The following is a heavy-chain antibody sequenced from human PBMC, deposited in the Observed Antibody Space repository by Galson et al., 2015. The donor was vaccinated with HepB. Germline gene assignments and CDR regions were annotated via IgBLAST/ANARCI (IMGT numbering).Heavy chain of an antibody. Sequence: QSGAEVKKPGESLEISCKGSGYNFTTYWIGWVRQMPGKGLEWMGIIYPGDSDTRYSPSFEGQVTISADKSISTAYLQWSSLKASDTAMYYCARQSADSDFWSGYPVGYWGQGTLVTVSS. V-gene: IGHV5-51*01. CDR3: ARQSADSDFWSGYPVGY. J-gene: IGHJ4*02. D-gene: IGHD3-3*01. CDR1: GYNFTTYW. CDR2: IYPGDSDT.